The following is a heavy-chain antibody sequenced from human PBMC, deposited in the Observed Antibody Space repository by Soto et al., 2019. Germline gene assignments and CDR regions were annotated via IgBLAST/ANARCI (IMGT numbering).Heavy chain of an antibody. J-gene: IGHJ6*02. Sequence: SGGSLRLSCAASGFTFSSYAMSWVRQAPGKGLEWVSAISGSGGITYYADSLKGRFTISRDNSKNTLYLQMNSLRAEDTAVYYCAKDGRPDYYYGMAVWGQGTTVPVSS. D-gene: IGHD6-6*01. V-gene: IGHV3-23*01. CDR3: AKDGRPDYYYGMAV. CDR1: GFTFSSYA. CDR2: ISGSGGIT.